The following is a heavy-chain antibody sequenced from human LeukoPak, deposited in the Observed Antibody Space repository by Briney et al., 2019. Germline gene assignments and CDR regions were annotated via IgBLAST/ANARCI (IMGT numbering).Heavy chain of an antibody. V-gene: IGHV3-30*04. CDR3: ARTEGIAAASRGFYY. D-gene: IGHD6-13*01. CDR2: ISYDGSNK. J-gene: IGHJ4*02. Sequence: PGGSLSLSCAASGFTFSSYAMHWVRQAPGKGLEWVAVISYDGSNKYYADSVKGRFTISGDNSKNTLYLQMNSLRAEDTAVYYCARTEGIAAASRGFYYWGQGTLVTVSS. CDR1: GFTFSSYA.